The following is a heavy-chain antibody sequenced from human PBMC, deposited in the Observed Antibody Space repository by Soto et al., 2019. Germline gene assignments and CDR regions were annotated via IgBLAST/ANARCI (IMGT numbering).Heavy chain of an antibody. CDR1: GGSISSGGYY. V-gene: IGHV4-31*03. Sequence: QVQLQESGPGLVKPSQTLSLTCTVSGGSISSGGYYWSWIRQHPGKGLEWIGYIYYSGSTYYNPSLKSRVTLSVDTSKNQFSLKLSSVTAADTAVYYCAGDGKRFGDNWFDPWGQGTLVTVSS. D-gene: IGHD3-10*01. J-gene: IGHJ5*02. CDR2: IYYSGST. CDR3: AGDGKRFGDNWFDP.